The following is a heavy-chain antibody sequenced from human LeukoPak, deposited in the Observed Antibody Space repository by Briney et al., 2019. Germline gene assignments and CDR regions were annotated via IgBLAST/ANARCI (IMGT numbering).Heavy chain of an antibody. CDR1: GGSISSGGYY. Sequence: SETLSLTCTVSGGSISSGGYYWSWIRQHPGKGLEWIGYINYSGSTYYNPSLKSRVTISVDTSKNQFSLKLSSVTAADTAVYYCARGNYDFWSGTTNYYFDYWGQGTLVTVSS. D-gene: IGHD3-3*01. V-gene: IGHV4-31*02. CDR2: INYSGST. CDR3: ARGNYDFWSGTTNYYFDY. J-gene: IGHJ4*02.